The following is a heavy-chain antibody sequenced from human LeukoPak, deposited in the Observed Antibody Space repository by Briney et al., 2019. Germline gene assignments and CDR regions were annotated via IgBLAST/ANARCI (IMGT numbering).Heavy chain of an antibody. D-gene: IGHD2-2*01. J-gene: IGHJ3*02. CDR2: IYTSGST. CDR3: ARIIVVPAAKAAFDI. V-gene: IGHV4-4*07. Sequence: PSETLSLTCTVSGGSISSYYWSWIRQPAGKGLEWIGRIYTSGSTNYNPSLKSRVTMSVDTSKNQFSLKLNSVTAADTAVYYCARIIVVPAAKAAFDIWGQGTMVTVSS. CDR1: GGSISSYY.